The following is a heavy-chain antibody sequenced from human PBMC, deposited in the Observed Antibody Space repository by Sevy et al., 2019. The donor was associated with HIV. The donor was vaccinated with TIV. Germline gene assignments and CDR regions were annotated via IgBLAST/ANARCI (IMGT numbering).Heavy chain of an antibody. Sequence: GGSLRLSCAASGFTFAKYSMSWVRQAPGKGLEWVATFSFGCGRINYADSVKGRFTTSRDDTKKTQLLQMNSLRAEDTATYFCAREGGTQPHDYWGQGTLVTVSS. D-gene: IGHD3-16*01. V-gene: IGHV3-23*01. J-gene: IGHJ4*02. CDR1: GFTFAKYS. CDR2: FSFGCGRI. CDR3: AREGGTQPHDY.